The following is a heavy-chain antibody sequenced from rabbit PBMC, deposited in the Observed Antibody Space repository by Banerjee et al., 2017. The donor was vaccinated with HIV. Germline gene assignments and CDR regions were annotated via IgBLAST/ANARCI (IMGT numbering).Heavy chain of an antibody. CDR1: GFSFSNDMW. CDR2: IYAGSSGST. CDR3: ARDLAGVIGWNFNL. J-gene: IGHJ4*01. V-gene: IGHV1S40*01. Sequence: QSLEESGGDLVKPGASLTLTCTASGFSFSNDMWICWVRQAPGKGLEWIACIYAGSSGSTYYASWAKGRFTISKTSSTTVTLQMTSLTAADTATYFCARDLAGVIGWNFNLWGPGTLVTVS. D-gene: IGHD4-1*01.